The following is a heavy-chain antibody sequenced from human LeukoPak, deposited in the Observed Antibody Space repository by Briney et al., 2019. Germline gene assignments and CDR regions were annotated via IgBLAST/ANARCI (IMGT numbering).Heavy chain of an antibody. CDR1: GGSISSSSYY. CDR3: AVEGYCSSTSCSNWFDP. J-gene: IGHJ5*02. V-gene: IGHV4-39*01. Sequence: SETLSLTCTVSGGSISSSSYYWGWIRQPPGKGLEWIGSIYYSGSTYCNPSLKSRVTIPVDTSKNQFSLKLSSVTAADTAVYYCAVEGYCSSTSCSNWFDPWGQGTLVTVSS. CDR2: IYYSGST. D-gene: IGHD2-2*01.